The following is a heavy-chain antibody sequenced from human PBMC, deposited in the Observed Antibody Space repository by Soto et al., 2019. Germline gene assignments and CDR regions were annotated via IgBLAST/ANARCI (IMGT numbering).Heavy chain of an antibody. D-gene: IGHD3-10*01. V-gene: IGHV4-31*11. CDR3: ASHPLGESYFDC. Sequence: QVQLQESGPGLVKPSQTLSLSCAVSGASINSGAYYWSWVRPYPGKGLEWIGYNDDSGRAFYNPSLKSRVTISRDTSKNHFSLKVTSVTAADTAVYYCASHPLGESYFDCWGQGTLVAVSS. CDR2: NDDSGRA. CDR1: GASINSGAYY. J-gene: IGHJ4*02.